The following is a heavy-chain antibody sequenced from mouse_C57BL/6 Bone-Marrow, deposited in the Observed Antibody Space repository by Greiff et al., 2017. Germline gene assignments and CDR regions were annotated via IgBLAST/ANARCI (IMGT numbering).Heavy chain of an antibody. CDR3: VRHLYYGNWGFAY. J-gene: IGHJ3*01. V-gene: IGHV10-1*01. D-gene: IGHD2-1*01. CDR2: IRSKSNNYAT. CDR1: GFSFNTYA. Sequence: EVQLVESGGGLVQPKGSLKLSCAASGFSFNTYAMNWVRQAPGKGLEWVARIRSKSNNYATYYADSVKDRFTISRDDSESMLYLQMNNLKTEDTAMYYCVRHLYYGNWGFAYWGQGTLVTVSA.